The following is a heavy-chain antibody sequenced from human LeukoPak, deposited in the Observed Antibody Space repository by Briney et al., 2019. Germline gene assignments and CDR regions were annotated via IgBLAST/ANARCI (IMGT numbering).Heavy chain of an antibody. J-gene: IGHJ4*02. CDR3: AKDRGWQYADYETVAIEH. CDR2: ASVHTGIT. CDR1: GYTFTGYY. D-gene: IGHD4-17*01. V-gene: IGHV1-18*04. Sequence: ASVKVSCKASGYTFTGYYMHWVRQAPGQGLEWMGWASVHTGITYYAQKFQARVTMTTDTSTTTAYMELRSLRSDDTAVYYCAKDRGWQYADYETVAIEHWGQGTLVTVSS.